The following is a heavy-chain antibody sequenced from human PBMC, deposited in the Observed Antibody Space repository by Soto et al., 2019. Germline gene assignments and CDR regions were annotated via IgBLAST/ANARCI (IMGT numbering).Heavy chain of an antibody. J-gene: IGHJ6*02. CDR1: GFTFSSYA. CDR2: ISGSGYAT. D-gene: IGHD4-17*01. CDR3: AKEETVLVNYYYYYGMDV. Sequence: EVQLLESGGGLVQPGGSLRLSCAASGFTFSSYAMSWVRQAPGMGLGWVSGISGSGYATYYADSVKGRFTVSRDNSNNPVYLQLSSLGAEDTDVYYCAKEETVLVNYYYYYGMDVWGQGTTVTVSS. V-gene: IGHV3-23*01.